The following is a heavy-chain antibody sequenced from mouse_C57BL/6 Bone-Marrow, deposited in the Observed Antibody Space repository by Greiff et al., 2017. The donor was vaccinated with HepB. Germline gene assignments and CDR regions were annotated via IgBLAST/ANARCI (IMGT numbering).Heavy chain of an antibody. Sequence: QVQLQQPGAELVKPGASVKMSCKASGYTFTSYWITWVKQRPGQGLEWIGDIYPGSGSTNYNEKYKSKATLTVDTSSSTAYMQLSSLTSEDSAVYYCARKDLYYDYDWFAYWGQGTLVTVSA. CDR3: ARKDLYYDYDWFAY. CDR1: GYTFTSYW. CDR2: IYPGSGST. D-gene: IGHD2-4*01. J-gene: IGHJ3*01. V-gene: IGHV1-55*01.